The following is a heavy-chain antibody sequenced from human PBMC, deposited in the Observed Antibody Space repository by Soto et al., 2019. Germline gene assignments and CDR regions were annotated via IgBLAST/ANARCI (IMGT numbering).Heavy chain of an antibody. Sequence: QLQLQESGPGLVKPSETLSLSCTVSGGSITSSFYWGWIRQPPGKGLEWIGSIYGTGNTYYNPSLKGRFTISADTSKNQFSLNLISVTAADPAVYYCRSSSRYSTDVWGQGATVTVSS. V-gene: IGHV4-39*01. J-gene: IGHJ6*02. CDR3: RSSSRYSTDV. CDR2: IYGTGNT. D-gene: IGHD6-13*01. CDR1: GGSITSSFY.